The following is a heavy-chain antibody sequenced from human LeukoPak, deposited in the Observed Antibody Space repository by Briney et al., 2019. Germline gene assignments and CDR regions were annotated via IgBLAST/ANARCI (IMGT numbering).Heavy chain of an antibody. Sequence: PSETLSLTCTVSGGSISSSGYYWGWIRQPPGKGLEWIGHIYYSGSTFYSPSLKSRVSISIDTSKNHFSLKLTSVTAADTSIYYCARHIADPYMDVWGKGTTVTVS. CDR3: ARHIADPYMDV. D-gene: IGHD2-21*01. V-gene: IGHV4-39*01. CDR2: IYYSGST. J-gene: IGHJ6*03. CDR1: GGSISSSGYY.